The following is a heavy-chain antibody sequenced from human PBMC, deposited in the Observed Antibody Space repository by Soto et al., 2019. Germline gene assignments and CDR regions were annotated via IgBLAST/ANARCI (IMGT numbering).Heavy chain of an antibody. V-gene: IGHV1-69*13. D-gene: IGHD6-13*01. CDR2: IIPIFGTA. J-gene: IGHJ4*02. CDR3: ASRRRDIAAAGTALDY. CDR1: GGTFSSYA. Sequence: SVKVSCKASGGTFSSYAISWVRQAPGQGLEWMGGIIPIFGTANYAQRFQGRVTITADESTSTAYMELSSLRSEDTAVYYCASRRRDIAAAGTALDYWGQGTLVTVSS.